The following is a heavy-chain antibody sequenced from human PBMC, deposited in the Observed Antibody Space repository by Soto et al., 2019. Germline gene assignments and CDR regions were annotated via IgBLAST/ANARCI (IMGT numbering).Heavy chain of an antibody. V-gene: IGHV3-23*01. D-gene: IGHD3-9*01. J-gene: IGHJ3*02. CDR3: AKEFDLPFDI. CDR2: ISGSGGST. Sequence: PGGSLRLSCAASGGPFSSYAMSSVRQAPGKGLEWVSAISGSGGSTYYADSVKGRFTISRDNSKNTLYLQMNSLRAEDTAVYYCAKEFDLPFDIWGQGTMVTVSS. CDR1: GGPFSSYA.